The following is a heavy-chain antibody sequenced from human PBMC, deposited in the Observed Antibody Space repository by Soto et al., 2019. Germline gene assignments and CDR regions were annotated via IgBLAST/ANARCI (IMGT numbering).Heavy chain of an antibody. V-gene: IGHV3-15*01. J-gene: IGHJ6*03. D-gene: IGHD2-2*01. CDR1: GFTFSNAW. Sequence: GGSLRLSCAASGFTFSNAWMSWVRQAPGKGLEWVGRIKSKTDGGTTDYAAPVKGRFTISRDDSKNTLYLQMNSLKTEDTAVYYCTTDLAGELLLSSGNYYYYMDVWGKGTTVTVSS. CDR2: IKSKTDGGTT. CDR3: TTDLAGELLLSSGNYYYYMDV.